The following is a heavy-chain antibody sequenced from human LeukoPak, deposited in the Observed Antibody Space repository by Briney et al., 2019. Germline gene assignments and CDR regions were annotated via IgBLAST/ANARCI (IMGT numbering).Heavy chain of an antibody. CDR2: IYYSGST. D-gene: IGHD3-10*01. V-gene: IGHV4-31*03. Sequence: SQTLSLTCTVSGGSISSGGYYWSWIRQHPGKGVEWIGYIYYSGSTYYNPSLKSRVTISVDTSKNQFSLKLSSVTAADTAVYYCARDPRPTDVLLWFGDSNYGMDVWGKGTTVTVSS. CDR3: ARDPRPTDVLLWFGDSNYGMDV. J-gene: IGHJ6*04. CDR1: GGSISSGGYY.